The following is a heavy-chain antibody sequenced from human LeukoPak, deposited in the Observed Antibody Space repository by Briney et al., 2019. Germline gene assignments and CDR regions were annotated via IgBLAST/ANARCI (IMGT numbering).Heavy chain of an antibody. V-gene: IGHV3-21*01. CDR2: ISSSSSYI. Sequence: GGSLRLSCAASGFTFSSYGMHWVRQAPGKGLEWVSSISSSSSYIYYADSVKGRFTISRDNAKNSLYLQMNSLRAEDTAVYYCARVVDYYYYMDVWGKGTTVTVSS. CDR1: GFTFSSYG. CDR3: ARVVDYYYYMDV. J-gene: IGHJ6*03.